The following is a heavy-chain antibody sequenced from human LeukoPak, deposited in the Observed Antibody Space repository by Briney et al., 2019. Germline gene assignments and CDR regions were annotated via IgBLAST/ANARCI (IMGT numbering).Heavy chain of an antibody. D-gene: IGHD6-19*01. V-gene: IGHV3-7*01. Sequence: GGSLRLSCTASGFTFNRDWTAWVRQAPGKGLEWVANIKEDGSEKNYVDSVKGRFTISRDNAENSVYLQMNDLRAEDTGVYYCVTKEPSTSGWSYWGQGTLITVSS. J-gene: IGHJ4*02. CDR3: VTKEPSTSGWSY. CDR2: IKEDGSEK. CDR1: GFTFNRDW.